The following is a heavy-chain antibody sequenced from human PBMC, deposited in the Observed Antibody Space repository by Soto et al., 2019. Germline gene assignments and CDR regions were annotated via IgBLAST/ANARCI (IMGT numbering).Heavy chain of an antibody. CDR2: VTGRSSST. CDR3: TKHLPSKKNQRRWADAFHI. Sequence: EVRLLESGGGLVQPGGSVRLSCVASGFTFSNYAMSWVRQAPGKGLERVSVVTGRSSSTYYADSVEGRFIISRDNSRNTLFLQMNSLGAEDTAVYYCTKHLPSKKNQRRWADAFHIWGQGTILTVSS. J-gene: IGHJ3*02. D-gene: IGHD2-2*01. CDR1: GFTFSNYA. V-gene: IGHV3-23*01.